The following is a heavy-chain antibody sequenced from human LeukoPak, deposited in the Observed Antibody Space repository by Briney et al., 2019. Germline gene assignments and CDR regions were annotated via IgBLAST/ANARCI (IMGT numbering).Heavy chain of an antibody. Sequence: SVKVSCKASGGTFSSYAISWVRQAPGQGLEWMGGIIPIFGTANYAQKFQGRVTITADKSTSTAYMELSSLRSEDTAVYYCARGELWARGPREFDYWGQGTLVTVSS. CDR2: IIPIFGTA. J-gene: IGHJ4*02. CDR1: GGTFSSYA. CDR3: ARGELWARGPREFDY. D-gene: IGHD5-18*01. V-gene: IGHV1-69*06.